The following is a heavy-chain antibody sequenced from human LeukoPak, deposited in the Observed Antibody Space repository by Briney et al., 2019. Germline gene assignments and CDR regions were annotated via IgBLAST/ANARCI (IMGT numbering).Heavy chain of an antibody. D-gene: IGHD4-11*01. CDR2: IRYDGSNK. CDR3: ARWGYSNYIFEH. Sequence: GGSLRLSCAASGFTFSSYGMHWVRQAPGKGLEWVAFIRYDGSNKYYADSVKGRFTISRDSSKNTLYLQMNSLRAEDTAVYYCARWGYSNYIFEHWGQGTLVTVSS. CDR1: GFTFSSYG. V-gene: IGHV3-30*02. J-gene: IGHJ1*01.